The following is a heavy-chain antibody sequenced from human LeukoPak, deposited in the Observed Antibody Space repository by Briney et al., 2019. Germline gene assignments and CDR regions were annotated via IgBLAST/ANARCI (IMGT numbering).Heavy chain of an antibody. D-gene: IGHD3-10*01. CDR3: SRDLYVSGDYYYYMDV. Sequence: PGGSLKLSCAASGVSFSGSAMRWVRQASGKGLEWVGRIRNKADRYATAYGASVKGRFTISRDDSMNTAYLQMTSLKAEDTAVYYCSRDLYVSGDYYYYMDVWGKGTTVTVSS. J-gene: IGHJ6*03. CDR1: GVSFSGSA. CDR2: IRNKADRYAT. V-gene: IGHV3-73*01.